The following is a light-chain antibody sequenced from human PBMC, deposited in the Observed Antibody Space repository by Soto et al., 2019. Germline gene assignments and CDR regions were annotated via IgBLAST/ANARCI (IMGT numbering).Light chain of an antibody. CDR1: SSDVGGYNY. J-gene: IGLJ1*01. V-gene: IGLV2-11*01. CDR3: CSYAGSSTFYV. Sequence: QSVLTQPRSVSGSPGQSVAISCTGTSSDVGGYNYVSWYQQFPGKVPKLMIYDVTKRPSGVPDRFSGSKSGNTASLTISGLQAEDEADYYCCSYAGSSTFYVFGTGTKLTVL. CDR2: DVT.